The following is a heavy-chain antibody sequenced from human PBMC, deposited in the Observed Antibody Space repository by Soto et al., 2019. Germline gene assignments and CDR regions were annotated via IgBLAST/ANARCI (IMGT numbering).Heavy chain of an antibody. J-gene: IGHJ4*01. D-gene: IGHD3-9*01. V-gene: IGHV4-61*01. CDR1: GDSISTANYY. CDR3: ARLGVLRYFDWSIRY. Sequence: PSETLSLTCTVSGDSISTANYYWSWLRQPPGKGLEWIGYVSYSGSTNYNPSLKSRVTISVDTSKSQFSLKLSSVTAADTAVYYCARLGVLRYFDWSIRYWGHGTLVTVSS. CDR2: VSYSGST.